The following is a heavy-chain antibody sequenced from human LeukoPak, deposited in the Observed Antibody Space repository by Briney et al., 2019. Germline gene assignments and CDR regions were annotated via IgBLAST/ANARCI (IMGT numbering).Heavy chain of an antibody. CDR2: IKQDGSEK. J-gene: IGHJ6*03. Sequence: GGSLRLSCAASGFTFSSYWMSWVRQAPGKGLEWVANIKQDGSEKYYVDSVKGRFTISRDNAKNSLYLQMNSLRAEDTAVYYCARDWDEDYDFWSDLSGIDYYYYYYMDVWGKGTTVTVSS. CDR3: ARDWDEDYDFWSDLSGIDYYYYYYMDV. V-gene: IGHV3-7*01. CDR1: GFTFSSYW. D-gene: IGHD3-3*01.